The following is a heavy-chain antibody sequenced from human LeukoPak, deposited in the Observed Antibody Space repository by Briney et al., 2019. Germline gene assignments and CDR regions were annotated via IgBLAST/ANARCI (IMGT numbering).Heavy chain of an antibody. V-gene: IGHV4-59*08. CDR1: GVSISSYY. CDR2: IYYTGST. D-gene: IGHD6-13*01. J-gene: IGHJ4*02. CDR3: ARVCLSIVAAGTFDY. Sequence: SETLSLTCTVSGVSISSYYWSWIRQPPGKGLEWIGYIYYTGSTKYNASLKSRVTISVDTSKNQFSLKLSSVTAADTAVYYCARVCLSIVAAGTFDYWGQGTLVTVSS.